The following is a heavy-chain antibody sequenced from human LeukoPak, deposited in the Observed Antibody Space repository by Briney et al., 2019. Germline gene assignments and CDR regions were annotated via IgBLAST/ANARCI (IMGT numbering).Heavy chain of an antibody. D-gene: IGHD3-16*01. CDR2: INPSGGST. CDR3: ARDLRYDSTTG. Sequence: ASVKVSCKVSGYTLTELSMHWVRQAPGQGLEWMGIINPSGGSTSYAQKFQGRVTMTRDTSTSTVYMELSSLRSEDTAVYYCARDLRYDSTTGWGQGTLVTVSS. J-gene: IGHJ4*02. V-gene: IGHV1-46*01. CDR1: GYTLTELS.